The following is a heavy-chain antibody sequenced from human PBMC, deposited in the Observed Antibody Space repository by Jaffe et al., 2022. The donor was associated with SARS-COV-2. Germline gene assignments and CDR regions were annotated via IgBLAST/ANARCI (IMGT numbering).Heavy chain of an antibody. D-gene: IGHD3-22*01. CDR1: GGSISSGGYY. J-gene: IGHJ6*02. V-gene: IGHV4-31*03. CDR2: IYYSGST. Sequence: QVQLQESGPGLVKPSQTLSLTCTVSGGSISSGGYYWSWIRQHPGKGLEWIGYIYYSGSTYYNPSLKSRVTISVDTSKNQFSLKLSSVTAADTAVYYCARATPSLYDSSGYYPELYYYYGMDVWGQGTTVTVSS. CDR3: ARATPSLYDSSGYYPELYYYYGMDV.